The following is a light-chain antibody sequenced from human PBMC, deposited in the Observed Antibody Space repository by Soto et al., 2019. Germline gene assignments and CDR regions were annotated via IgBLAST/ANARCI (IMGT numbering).Light chain of an antibody. CDR3: QQSYITPPS. V-gene: IGKV1-39*01. Sequence: DIQMTQSPSSLSASVGDRVTITCRASQSISSYLNWYQQKPGKAPKLLIYAASSLQSGVPSRFNGSGSGTDFNLTISSLQPEDFATYYCQQSYITPPSFGGGTKMEIK. J-gene: IGKJ4*01. CDR1: QSISSY. CDR2: AAS.